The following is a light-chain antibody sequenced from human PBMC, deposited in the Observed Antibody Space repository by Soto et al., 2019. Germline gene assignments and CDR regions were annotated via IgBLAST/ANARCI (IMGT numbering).Light chain of an antibody. V-gene: IGLV2-23*02. CDR3: CSYAESSTLV. Sequence: QSALTQPASVSGSPGQSITISCTGTSSDVGSYSLVSWYQQYPGKAPKLMIYEVTKRPSGVSNRFSASKSGSTASLTISGLQAEDEADYYCCSYAESSTLVFGGGTQLTVL. J-gene: IGLJ2*01. CDR2: EVT. CDR1: SSDVGSYSL.